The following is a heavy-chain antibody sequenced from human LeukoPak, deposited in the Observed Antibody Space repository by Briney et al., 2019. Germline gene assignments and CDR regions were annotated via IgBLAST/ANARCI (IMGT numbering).Heavy chain of an antibody. CDR2: ISTSGST. V-gene: IGHV4-4*07. CDR1: GGSFSTYF. D-gene: IGHD3-10*01. J-gene: IGHJ5*02. Sequence: KPPETLSLTCSVSGGSFSTYFWNWIRQPAGKGLEWIGRISTSGSTTYNPSLKSRVTMSVDTSKNQFSLSLRSVTAADTAVYYCARDDRVEGGENWFDPWGRGTLVTVSS. CDR3: ARDDRVEGGENWFDP.